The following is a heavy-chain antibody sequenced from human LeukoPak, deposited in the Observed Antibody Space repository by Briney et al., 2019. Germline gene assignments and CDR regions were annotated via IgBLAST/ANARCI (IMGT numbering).Heavy chain of an antibody. Sequence: PSETLSLTCTVSGGSISSYYWSWIRQPAGKGLEWIGRIYTSGSTNYNPSLKSRVTMSVDTSKNQFSLKLSSVTAADTAVYYCARSGTKRIANWFDPWGQGTLVTVSS. V-gene: IGHV4-4*07. CDR3: ARSGTKRIANWFDP. CDR1: GGSISSYY. CDR2: IYTSGST. D-gene: IGHD1-1*01. J-gene: IGHJ5*02.